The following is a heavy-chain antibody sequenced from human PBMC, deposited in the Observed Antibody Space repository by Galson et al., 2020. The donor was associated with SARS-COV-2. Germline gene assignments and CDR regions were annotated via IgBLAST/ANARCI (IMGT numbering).Heavy chain of an antibody. D-gene: IGHD1-1*01. Sequence: GESLKISCAASGFTFSSYEMNWVRQAPGMGLEWVSYIGSSGSVIHADSVKGRFTISRDNAKNSLFLQMNFLRAEDTAIYYCTRADAYNSLWGQGTLVSVSS. CDR3: TRADAYNSL. CDR2: IGSSGSVI. V-gene: IGHV3-48*03. CDR1: GFTFSSYE. J-gene: IGHJ4*02.